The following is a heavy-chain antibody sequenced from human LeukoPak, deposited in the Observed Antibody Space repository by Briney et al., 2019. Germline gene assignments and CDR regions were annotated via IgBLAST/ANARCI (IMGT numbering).Heavy chain of an antibody. Sequence: GGSLRLSCAASGFTFSSYSMNWVRQAPGKGLEWVSSISSSSSYIYYADSVKGRFTISRDNANNFLYLQMDSLRAEDTAVYYCATETNGRHYDYWGQGTLLTVSS. V-gene: IGHV3-21*06. D-gene: IGHD1-14*01. CDR1: GFTFSSYS. CDR2: ISSSSSYI. CDR3: ATETNGRHYDY. J-gene: IGHJ4*02.